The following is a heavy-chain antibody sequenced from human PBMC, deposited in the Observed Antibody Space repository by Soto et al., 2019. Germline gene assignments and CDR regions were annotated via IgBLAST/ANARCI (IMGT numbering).Heavy chain of an antibody. Sequence: QVQLQQWGAGLLKPSETLSLTCAVYGGSFSGYYWSWIRQPPGKGLEWLGEINHSGSTNYNPSLKSRSTSHNPTPKTRVTISAYTSMNQCSLQLSSVTAAGTAVYYCAGTTSGTGVKSYSGYARYRYFDYCGQGALVTVSS. D-gene: IGHD5-12*01. J-gene: IGHJ4*02. CDR1: GGSFSGYY. V-gene: IGHV4-34*01. CDR2: INHSGST. CDR3: AGTTSGTGVKSYSGYARYRYFDY.